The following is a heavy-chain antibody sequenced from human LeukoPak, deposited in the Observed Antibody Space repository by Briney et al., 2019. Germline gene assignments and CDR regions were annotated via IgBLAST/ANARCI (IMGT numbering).Heavy chain of an antibody. CDR1: GGTFSSYA. CDR2: IIPIFGTA. Sequence: SVKVSCKASGGTFSSYAISWVRQAPGQGLEWMGGIIPIFGTANYAQKFQGRVTITTDESTSTAYMELSSLRSEDTAVYYCAGSAGYSSGWAQRFDYWGQGTLITVSS. J-gene: IGHJ4*02. CDR3: AGSAGYSSGWAQRFDY. V-gene: IGHV1-69*05. D-gene: IGHD6-19*01.